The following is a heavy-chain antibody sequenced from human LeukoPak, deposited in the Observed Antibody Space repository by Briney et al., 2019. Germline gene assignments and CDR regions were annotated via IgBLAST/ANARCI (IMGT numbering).Heavy chain of an antibody. J-gene: IGHJ4*02. CDR3: ARENYPSHCSGGSCYGPFDY. D-gene: IGHD2-15*01. V-gene: IGHV3-21*01. CDR2: ISSSSSSYI. Sequence: GGSLRLSCAASRFTFSSYSMNWVRQAPGKGLEWVSSISSSSSSYIYYADSVKGRFTISRDNAKNSLYLQMNSLRAEDTAVYYCARENYPSHCSGGSCYGPFDYWGQGTLVTVSS. CDR1: RFTFSSYS.